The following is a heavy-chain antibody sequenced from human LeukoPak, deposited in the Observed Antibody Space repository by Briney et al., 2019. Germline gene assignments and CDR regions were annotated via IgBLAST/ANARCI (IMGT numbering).Heavy chain of an antibody. CDR3: VRDGSYYDSSGYYYLY. CDR1: GGTFSSYA. J-gene: IGHJ4*02. Sequence: SVKVSCKASGGTFSSYAISWVRRAPGQGLEWMGGIIPIFGTANYAQKFQGRVTITADESTSTAYMELSSLRSEDTAVYYCVRDGSYYDSSGYYYLYWGQGTLVTVSS. CDR2: IIPIFGTA. D-gene: IGHD3-22*01. V-gene: IGHV1-69*13.